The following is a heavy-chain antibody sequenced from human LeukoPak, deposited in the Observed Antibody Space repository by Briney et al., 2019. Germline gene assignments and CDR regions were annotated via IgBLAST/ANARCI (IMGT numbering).Heavy chain of an antibody. CDR3: AKDYSHYDFWSGYPYYFDY. D-gene: IGHD3-3*01. Sequence: GGSLRLSCTASGFTFTNYAMNWVRQAPGKGLEWVSSISAGGSGSYPNYADSVKGRFTISRDNSKNTLYLQMNSLRAEDTAVYYCAKDYSHYDFWSGYPYYFDYWGQGTLVTVSS. CDR2: ISAGGSGSYP. V-gene: IGHV3-23*01. CDR1: GFTFTNYA. J-gene: IGHJ4*02.